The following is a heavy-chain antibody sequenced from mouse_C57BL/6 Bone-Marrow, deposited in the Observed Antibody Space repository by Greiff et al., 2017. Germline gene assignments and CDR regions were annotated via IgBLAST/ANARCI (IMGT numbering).Heavy chain of an antibody. Sequence: EVKVEESGGGLVQPGGSMKLSCVASGFTFSNYWMNWVRQSPEKGLEWVAQIRLKSDNYATHYAESVKGRFTISRDESKSSVYLQMNNLRAEDTGIYYCTVYYGNYLFAYWGQGTLVTVSA. CDR2: IRLKSDNYAT. V-gene: IGHV6-3*01. D-gene: IGHD2-1*01. CDR3: TVYYGNYLFAY. J-gene: IGHJ3*01. CDR1: GFTFSNYW.